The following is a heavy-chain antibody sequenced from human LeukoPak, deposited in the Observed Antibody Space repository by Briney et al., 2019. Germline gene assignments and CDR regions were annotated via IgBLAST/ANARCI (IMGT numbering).Heavy chain of an antibody. D-gene: IGHD4-23*01. CDR2: IKEDESEK. CDR1: GFTFSSYW. J-gene: IGHJ2*01. CDR3: ARIGGVWYFDL. Sequence: PGGSLRLSCAASGFTFSSYWMSWVRQAPGKGLEWVANIKEDESEKYLADSVKGRFTFSTDNAKNSLYLHMNSLRAEDTAVYYCARIGGVWYFDLWGRGTLVTVSS. V-gene: IGHV3-7*01.